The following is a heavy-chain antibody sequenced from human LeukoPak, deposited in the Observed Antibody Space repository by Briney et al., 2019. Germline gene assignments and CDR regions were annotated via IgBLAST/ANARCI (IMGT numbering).Heavy chain of an antibody. J-gene: IGHJ4*02. CDR2: ISGSGGST. Sequence: GGSLRLSCAASGFTFSSYAMSWVRQAPGKGLEWVSAISGSGGSTYYAGSVKGRFTISKDNSKNTLYLQMNSLRAEDTAVYYCAKYPTPGIAVAGTDYLDYWGQGTLVTVSS. CDR1: GFTFSSYA. V-gene: IGHV3-23*01. D-gene: IGHD6-19*01. CDR3: AKYPTPGIAVAGTDYLDY.